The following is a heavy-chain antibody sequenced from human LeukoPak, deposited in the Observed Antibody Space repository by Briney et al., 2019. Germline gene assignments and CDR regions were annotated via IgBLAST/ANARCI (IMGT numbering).Heavy chain of an antibody. Sequence: GGSLRLSCAASGFTFSSYAMHWVRQAPGKGLEYVSAISSNGGSTYYANSVKGRFTISRDNSKNTLYLQMGSLRAEDMAVYYCARDPDSSGLPRGAFDIWGQGTMVTVSS. CDR2: ISSNGGST. CDR3: ARDPDSSGLPRGAFDI. V-gene: IGHV3-64*01. CDR1: GFTFSSYA. J-gene: IGHJ3*02. D-gene: IGHD6-19*01.